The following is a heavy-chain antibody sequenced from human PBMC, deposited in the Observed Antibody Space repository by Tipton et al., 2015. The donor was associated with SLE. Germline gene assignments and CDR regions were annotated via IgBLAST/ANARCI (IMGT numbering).Heavy chain of an antibody. D-gene: IGHD3-16*01. CDR1: GGSISSGSYY. CDR3: ARDRDDYVWESRGYFDY. Sequence: TLSLTCTVSGGSISSGSYYWSWIRQPAGKGLEWIGFLYTSGSTNYNPSLKSRVTISIDTSKNQFSLRLSSVTAADTAVYYCARDRDDYVWESRGYFDYWGQGTLVTVSS. J-gene: IGHJ4*02. V-gene: IGHV4-61*02. CDR2: LYTSGST.